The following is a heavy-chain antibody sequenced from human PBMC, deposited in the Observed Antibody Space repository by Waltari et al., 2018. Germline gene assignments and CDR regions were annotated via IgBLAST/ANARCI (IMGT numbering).Heavy chain of an antibody. J-gene: IGHJ3*02. CDR1: GGSFSGYY. Sequence: QVQLQQWGAGLLKPSETLSLTCAVSGGSFSGYYWSWIRQPPGKGLEWIGEINHSGSTNYNPSLKSRVTISVDTSKNQFSLKLSSVTAADTAVYYCARGPLKASRFGVVIIRAFDIWGQGTMVTVSS. D-gene: IGHD3-3*01. V-gene: IGHV4-34*01. CDR2: INHSGST. CDR3: ARGPLKASRFGVVIIRAFDI.